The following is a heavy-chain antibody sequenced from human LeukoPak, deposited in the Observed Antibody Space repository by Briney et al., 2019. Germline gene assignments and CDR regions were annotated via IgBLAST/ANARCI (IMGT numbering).Heavy chain of an antibody. J-gene: IGHJ4*02. CDR3: ARDKKSGESSEIDY. CDR1: GFTFGNHG. V-gene: IGHV3-33*01. Sequence: PGRSLRLSCAASGFTFGNHGMNWVRQAPGKGLEWVALIYYDGSEQYYADSVKGRFTISRDNSKNTVDLQMNSLRAEDTAVYYCARDKKSGESSEIDYWGQGTLVTVSS. D-gene: IGHD3-10*01. CDR2: IYYDGSEQ.